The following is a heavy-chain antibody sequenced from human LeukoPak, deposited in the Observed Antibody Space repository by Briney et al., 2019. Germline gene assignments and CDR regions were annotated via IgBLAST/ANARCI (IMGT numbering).Heavy chain of an antibody. J-gene: IGHJ6*02. CDR3: ARESLGRGAGVYYYYGMDV. Sequence: GGTLRLSHESSGFPFNNFPMRGALKAPGKGLTSFSVIYSGGSTYYADSVKGRFTISRHNSKNTLYLQMNSLRAEDTAVYYCARESLGRGAGVYYYYGMDVWGQGTTVTVSS. V-gene: IGHV3-53*04. CDR1: GFPFNNFP. D-gene: IGHD1-26*01. CDR2: IYSGGST.